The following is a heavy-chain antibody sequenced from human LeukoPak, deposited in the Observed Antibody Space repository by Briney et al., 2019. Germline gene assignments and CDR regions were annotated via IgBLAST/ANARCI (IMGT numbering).Heavy chain of an antibody. CDR2: MSGSGART. V-gene: IGHV3-23*01. J-gene: IGHJ4*02. CDR1: GFTFSNYA. CDR3: AKERSHLINYFDY. Sequence: GGSLRLSCAASGFTFSNYAMSWVRQAPGKGLEWVSAMSGSGARTYYADSVKGRFTISRDNSKNPLYLQMNSLRAEDTAVYYCAKERSHLINYFDYWGQGTLVTVSS. D-gene: IGHD3-16*01.